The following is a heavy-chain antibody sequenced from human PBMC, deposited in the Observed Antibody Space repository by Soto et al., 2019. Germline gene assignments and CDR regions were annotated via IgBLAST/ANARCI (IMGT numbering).Heavy chain of an antibody. CDR1: GFTFSSYA. Sequence: GGSLRLSCAASGFTFSSYAMSWVRQAPGKGLEWVSAISGSGGSTYYADSVKGRFTISRDNSKNTLYLQMNSLRAEDTAVYYCAKRGGITGIAAAGFWVPQFDYWGQGTLVTVSS. D-gene: IGHD6-13*01. J-gene: IGHJ4*02. V-gene: IGHV3-23*01. CDR2: ISGSGGST. CDR3: AKRGGITGIAAAGFWVPQFDY.